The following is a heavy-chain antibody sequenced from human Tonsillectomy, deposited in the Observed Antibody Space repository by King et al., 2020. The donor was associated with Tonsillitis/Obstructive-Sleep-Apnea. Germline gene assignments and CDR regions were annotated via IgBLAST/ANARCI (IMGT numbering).Heavy chain of an antibody. Sequence: VQLVESGAEVKKPGESLKVSCKGSGYSFTNYWIGWVRQMPGKGLEWMGIIYPGDSDTRYSPSFQGQVTISADKSISTAYLQWSSLKASDSAMYYCARQNIVARQRHFDYWGQGTLVTVSS. J-gene: IGHJ4*02. CDR1: GYSFTNYW. CDR3: ARQNIVARQRHFDY. CDR2: IYPGDSDT. D-gene: IGHD2/OR15-2a*01. V-gene: IGHV5-51*01.